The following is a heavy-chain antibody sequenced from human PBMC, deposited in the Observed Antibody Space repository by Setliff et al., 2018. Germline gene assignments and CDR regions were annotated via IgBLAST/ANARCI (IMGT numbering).Heavy chain of an antibody. Sequence: SETLSLTCTVSGDSISSRTSYWSWIRQPAGKGLEWVGQIYTSWSTNYNPSLKSRVTISVDTSKNQVSLKMNFVTAADTAVYYCARGGVLGTGDFDYWGQGTLVTVSS. J-gene: IGHJ4*02. CDR2: IYTSWST. CDR3: ARGGVLGTGDFDY. CDR1: GDSISSRTSY. V-gene: IGHV4-61*09. D-gene: IGHD3-16*01.